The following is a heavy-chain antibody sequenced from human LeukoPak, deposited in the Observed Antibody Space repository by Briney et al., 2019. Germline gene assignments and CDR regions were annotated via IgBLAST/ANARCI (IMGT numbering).Heavy chain of an antibody. Sequence: PSETLSLTCIVSGGPIRGTSYYWGWIRQSPGKGLEWIGSVSYSGSPYYNPSLKSRVAISIDTSKNLFSLELTSVIAADTAVYYCARPLTGYSNTFVYWGQGTMVTVSS. V-gene: IGHV4-39*01. CDR2: VSYSGSP. CDR1: GGPIRGTSYY. CDR3: ARPLTGYSNTFVY. J-gene: IGHJ4*02. D-gene: IGHD4-11*01.